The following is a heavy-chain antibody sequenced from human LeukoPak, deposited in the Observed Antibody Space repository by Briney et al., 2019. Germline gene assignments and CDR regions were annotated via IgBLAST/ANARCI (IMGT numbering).Heavy chain of an antibody. CDR1: GFNFYSYA. V-gene: IGHV3-30*04. CDR2: ISFDGSDK. CDR3: VRTPGVAAVAADY. J-gene: IGHJ4*02. D-gene: IGHD6-19*01. Sequence: PGRSLRLSCAASGFNFYSYAMHWVRQAPGKGLEWVAAISFDGSDKYYVDSVKGRFTISRDNSKNTLYLQMNSLRGDDTAVYYCVRTPGVAAVAADYWGQGTLVTVSS.